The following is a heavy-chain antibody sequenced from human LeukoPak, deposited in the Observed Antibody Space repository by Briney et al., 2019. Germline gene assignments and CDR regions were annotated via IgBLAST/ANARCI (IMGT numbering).Heavy chain of an antibody. Sequence: SETLSLTCTVSGGSISSYYWSWIRQPPGKGLEWLGYIYYSGATNYNPSLNSRVTISVDTSKNQFSLKLTSVTAADTAVYYCASSLAAAGPYYFDSWGQGTPVTVSS. D-gene: IGHD6-13*01. CDR2: IYYSGAT. V-gene: IGHV4-59*01. J-gene: IGHJ4*02. CDR3: ASSLAAAGPYYFDS. CDR1: GGSISSYY.